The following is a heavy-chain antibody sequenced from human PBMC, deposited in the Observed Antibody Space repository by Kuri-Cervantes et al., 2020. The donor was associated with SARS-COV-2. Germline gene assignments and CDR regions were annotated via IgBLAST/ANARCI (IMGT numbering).Heavy chain of an antibody. D-gene: IGHD3-3*01. J-gene: IGHJ6*02. CDR1: GGSISSYY. CDR2: ICYSGST. Sequence: GSLRLSCTVSGGSISSYYWSWIRQPPGKGLEWIGYICYSGSTNYNPSLKSRVTISVDTSKNQFSLKLSSVTAADTAVYYCARLNDFWSGYPYGMDVWGQGTTVTVSS. V-gene: IGHV4-59*12. CDR3: ARLNDFWSGYPYGMDV.